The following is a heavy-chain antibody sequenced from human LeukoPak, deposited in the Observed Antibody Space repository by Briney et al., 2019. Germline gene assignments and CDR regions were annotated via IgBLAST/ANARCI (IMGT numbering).Heavy chain of an antibody. CDR1: GGTFSSYT. V-gene: IGHV1-69*02. J-gene: IGHJ6*03. D-gene: IGHD2-8*01. CDR3: ARTGYCTNGVCYAHYYYYYMDV. Sequence: SVKVSCKASGGTFSSYTISWVRQAPGQGLEWMGRIIPILGIANFAQKFQGRVTITADKSTSTAYMGLSSLRSEDTAVYHCARTGYCTNGVCYAHYYYYYMDVWGKGTTVTVSS. CDR2: IIPILGIA.